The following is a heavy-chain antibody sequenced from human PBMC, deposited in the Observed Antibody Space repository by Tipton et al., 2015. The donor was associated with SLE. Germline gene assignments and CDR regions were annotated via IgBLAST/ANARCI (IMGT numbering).Heavy chain of an antibody. CDR1: GGSFSGYY. CDR3: ARAPGLERSFYYYCIGV. Sequence: TLSLTCAVYGGSFSGYYWSWIRQTPGKGLEWIGEINHSGSTNYNPSLKSRVTMSVDTSKNQFSLKLSSVTAADTAVYYCARAPGLERSFYYYCIGVWDKGTTVTVSS. J-gene: IGHJ6*03. V-gene: IGHV4-34*01. CDR2: INHSGST. D-gene: IGHD1-1*01.